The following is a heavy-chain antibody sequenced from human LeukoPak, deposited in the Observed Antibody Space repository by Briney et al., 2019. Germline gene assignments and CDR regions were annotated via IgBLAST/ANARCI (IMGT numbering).Heavy chain of an antibody. D-gene: IGHD2-2*01. V-gene: IGHV3-7*05. Sequence: GGSLRLSCAATGFTISSYWMTWVRQAPGKGLEWVATIKQDGSEKYYVDSVKGRFTIFRDNAKNSLYLQMDSLRAEDTALYYCARDTDCSSTTCEGWFDPWGQGTLVTVSS. CDR2: IKQDGSEK. J-gene: IGHJ5*02. CDR1: GFTISSYW. CDR3: ARDTDCSSTTCEGWFDP.